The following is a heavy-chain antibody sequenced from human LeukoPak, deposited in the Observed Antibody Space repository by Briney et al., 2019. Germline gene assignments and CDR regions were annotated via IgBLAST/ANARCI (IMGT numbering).Heavy chain of an antibody. CDR2: IYYSGST. Sequence: SETLSLICTVSGGSISSSSYYWGWIRQPPGKGLEWIGSIYYSGSTYYNPSLKSRVTISVDTSKNQFSLKLSSVTAAGTAVYYCARVVVVAATCWFDPWGQGTLVTVSS. CDR1: GGSISSSSYY. V-gene: IGHV4-39*01. CDR3: ARVVVVAATCWFDP. J-gene: IGHJ5*02. D-gene: IGHD2-15*01.